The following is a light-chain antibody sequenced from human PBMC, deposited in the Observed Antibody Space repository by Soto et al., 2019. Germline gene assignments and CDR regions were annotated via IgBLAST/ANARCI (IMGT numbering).Light chain of an antibody. V-gene: IGLV2-11*01. CDR2: DVS. Sequence: QSALTQPRSVSGSPGQSVTISCTGTSSDVGGYNYVSWYQQHPDKAPKLILYDVSKRPSGVPDRFSGSKSGNTASLTISGLQAEDEADYYCCSYAGSYTFVVFGGGTKLTVL. CDR1: SSDVGGYNY. CDR3: CSYAGSYTFVV. J-gene: IGLJ2*01.